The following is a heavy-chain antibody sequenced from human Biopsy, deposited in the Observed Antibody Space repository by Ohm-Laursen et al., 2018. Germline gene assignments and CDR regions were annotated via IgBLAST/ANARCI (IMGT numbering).Heavy chain of an antibody. J-gene: IGHJ4*02. V-gene: IGHV3-21*06. CDR2: ISSGGNYI. CDR1: GFTRCGYS. Sequence: SLRLSCTASGFTRCGYSLYWVRLAQRKGMAWVSTISSGGNYINYADSVRGRITIYRYNSKNSVYLVMSSLRAEDKADYFCATAASAPPYFDLWGRGTLVTVSS. D-gene: IGHD6-13*01. CDR3: ATAASAPPYFDL.